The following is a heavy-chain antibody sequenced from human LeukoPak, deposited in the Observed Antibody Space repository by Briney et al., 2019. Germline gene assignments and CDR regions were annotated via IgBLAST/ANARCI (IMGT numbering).Heavy chain of an antibody. CDR3: ARAAYGDYLFDY. J-gene: IGHJ4*02. CDR1: GFTFSDHY. Sequence: GGSLRLSCAASGFTFSDHYMDWVRQAPGKGLEWVGRTRNKANSYTTEYAASVKGRFTISRDDSKNSLYLQMSSLKTEDTAVYYCARAAYGDYLFDYWGQGTLVTVSS. CDR2: TRNKANSYTT. V-gene: IGHV3-72*01. D-gene: IGHD4-17*01.